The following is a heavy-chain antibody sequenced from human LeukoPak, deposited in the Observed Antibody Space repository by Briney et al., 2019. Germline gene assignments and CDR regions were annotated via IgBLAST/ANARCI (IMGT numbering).Heavy chain of an antibody. J-gene: IGHJ4*02. V-gene: IGHV4-39*07. CDR2: IYYSGST. Sequence: SETLSLTCTVSGGSISSSSYYWGWIRQPPGKGLEWIGSIYYSGSTYYNPSLKSRVTVSVDTSKNQFSLKLSSVTAADTAVYYCARRSIAAAGRRRQDYWGQGTLVTVSS. D-gene: IGHD6-13*01. CDR1: GGSISSSSYY. CDR3: ARRSIAAAGRRRQDY.